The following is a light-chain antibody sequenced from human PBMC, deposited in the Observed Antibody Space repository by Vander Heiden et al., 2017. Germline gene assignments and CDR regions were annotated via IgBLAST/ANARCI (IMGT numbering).Light chain of an antibody. J-gene: IGKJ1*01. CDR2: DAS. CDR1: QSISSW. CDR3: QQYKSYLGT. Sequence: DIQMTQSPSTLSASVGDRVTITCRASQSISSWLAWYQQKPGKAPKLLIYDASSLESGVPSRFSGSGSGTEFTLTISSLQPDDFATYYCQQYKSYLGTFGQGTKVEIK. V-gene: IGKV1-5*01.